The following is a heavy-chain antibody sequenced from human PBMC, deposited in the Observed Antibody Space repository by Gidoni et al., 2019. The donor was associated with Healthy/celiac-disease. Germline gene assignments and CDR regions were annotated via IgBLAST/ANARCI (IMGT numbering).Heavy chain of an antibody. D-gene: IGHD2-2*02. V-gene: IGHV4-34*01. CDR3: ARQRGGWGYCSSTSCYSNYYYYGMDV. CDR1: GGSFSGYY. Sequence: QVQLQQWGAGLLKPSETLSLTCAVYGGSFSGYYWTWIRQPPGKGLEWIGQINHSGSTTYNPSLKSRVTISVDTSKNQFSLKLRSVTAAETAVYYCARQRGGWGYCSSTSCYSNYYYYGMDVWGQGTTVTVSS. CDR2: INHSGST. J-gene: IGHJ6*02.